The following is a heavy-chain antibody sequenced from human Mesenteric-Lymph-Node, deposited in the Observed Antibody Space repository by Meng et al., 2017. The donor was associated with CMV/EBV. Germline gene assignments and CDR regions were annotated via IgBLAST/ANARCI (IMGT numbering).Heavy chain of an antibody. CDR3: AGLGGCSSTSCYPYFFDY. CDR1: TFSSYS. CDR2: INNSSSYI. Sequence: TFSSYSMNWVRQAPGKGLEWVSSINNSSSYIYYADSVRGRFTISRDNAKNSLYLQMNSLRAEDTAVYYCAGLGGCSSTSCYPYFFDYWGQGTLVTVSS. D-gene: IGHD2-2*01. V-gene: IGHV3-21*01. J-gene: IGHJ4*02.